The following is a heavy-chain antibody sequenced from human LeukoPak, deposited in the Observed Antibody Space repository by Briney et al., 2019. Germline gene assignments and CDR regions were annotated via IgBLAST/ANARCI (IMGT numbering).Heavy chain of an antibody. CDR2: INPSGGST. CDR1: GYTFTSYY. Sequence: GASVKVSCKASGYTFTSYYMHWVRQAPGQGLEWMGIINPSGGSTSYAQKFQGRVTMTRDMFTSTVYMELSSLRSEDTAVYYCARDGLFQRSGGSFQGNWFDPWGQGTLVTVSS. CDR3: ARDGLFQRSGGSFQGNWFDP. V-gene: IGHV1-46*01. D-gene: IGHD2-15*01. J-gene: IGHJ5*02.